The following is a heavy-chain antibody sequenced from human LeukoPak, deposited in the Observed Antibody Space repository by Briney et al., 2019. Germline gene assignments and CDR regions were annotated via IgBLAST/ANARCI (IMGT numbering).Heavy chain of an antibody. J-gene: IGHJ4*02. D-gene: IGHD3-10*01. CDR3: ARGAINVLLWFGELAPFDY. V-gene: IGHV4-34*01. Sequence: PSETLSLTCAVYGGSFSGYYWSWIRQPPGKGLEWIGKINHSGSTNYNPSLKSRVTISVDTSKNQFSLKLSSVTAAGTAVYYCARGAINVLLWFGELAPFDYWGQGTLVTVSS. CDR2: INHSGST. CDR1: GGSFSGYY.